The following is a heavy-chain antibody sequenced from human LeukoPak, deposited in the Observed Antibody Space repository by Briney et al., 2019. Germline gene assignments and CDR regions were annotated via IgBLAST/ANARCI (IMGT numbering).Heavy chain of an antibody. Sequence: PGGSLRLSCAASGFTFSNAWMSWVRRAPGKGLELVGRMKRKTDGGTTEYAAPVKGRFTISRDDSKNTLYLQMNSLKTEDTAVYYCTTDTAAAADYWGQGTLVTVSS. D-gene: IGHD6-13*01. CDR2: MKRKTDGGTT. CDR1: GFTFSNAW. J-gene: IGHJ4*02. CDR3: TTDTAAAADY. V-gene: IGHV3-15*01.